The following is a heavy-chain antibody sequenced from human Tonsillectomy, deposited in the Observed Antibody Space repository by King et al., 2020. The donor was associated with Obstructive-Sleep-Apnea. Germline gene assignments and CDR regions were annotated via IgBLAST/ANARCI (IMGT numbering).Heavy chain of an antibody. V-gene: IGHV4-30-2*01. J-gene: IGHJ5*02. Sequence: QLQESGSRLVKPSQTLSLICAVSGGSISSGAYSWSWVRQPPGKTLEWIGYIHHLGSTYYNPSLKSRVTISLDRSKNQFSLRLTSVTAADTAVYFCAVYHDYGGDWFDPWGQGTLVTVSS. CDR2: IHHLGST. CDR1: GGSISSGAYS. CDR3: AVYHDYGGDWFDP. D-gene: IGHD4-23*01.